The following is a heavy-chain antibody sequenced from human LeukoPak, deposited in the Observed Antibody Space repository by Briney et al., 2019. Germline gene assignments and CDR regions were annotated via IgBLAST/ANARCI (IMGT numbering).Heavy chain of an antibody. Sequence: SETLSLTCTVSGGSISSSSYYWGWIRQPPGKGLEWIGSIYYSGSTYYNPSLKSRVTISVDTSKNRFSLKLSAVTAADTAVYYCARQKGAVAPSGFDYWGQGTLVTVSS. CDR1: GGSISSSSYY. V-gene: IGHV4-39*01. J-gene: IGHJ4*02. CDR3: ARQKGAVAPSGFDY. CDR2: IYYSGST. D-gene: IGHD6-19*01.